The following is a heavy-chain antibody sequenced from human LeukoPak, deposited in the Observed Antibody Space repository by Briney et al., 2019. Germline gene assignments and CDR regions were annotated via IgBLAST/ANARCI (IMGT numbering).Heavy chain of an antibody. V-gene: IGHV3-48*03. CDR2: IRGSDNTI. Sequence: GGSLRLFCAASGFSFSHYEMNWVRQAPGKGLEWVSYIRGSDNTIYYADSVKGRFIISRDNAKNLVHLQMTSLRAEDTAVYYCTREADTVIGSLDYWGQGTLVTVSS. CDR1: GFSFSHYE. CDR3: TREADTVIGSLDY. J-gene: IGHJ4*02. D-gene: IGHD3-22*01.